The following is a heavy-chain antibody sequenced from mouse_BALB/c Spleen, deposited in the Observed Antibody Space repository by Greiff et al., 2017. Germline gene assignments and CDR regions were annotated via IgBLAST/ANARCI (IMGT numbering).Heavy chain of an antibody. CDR2: INSNGGST. CDR3: ARGCYYWYLDD. V-gene: IGHV5-6-3*01. J-gene: IGHJ1*01. CDR1: GFSFSSYG. Sequence: EVQLEESGGGLVQPGGSLKLSCAASGFSFSSYGMSWVRQTPDKRLVLVATINSNGGSTNYPDSVKGRFTISRDNTKNTLYLQMSSLKSEDTAMYYSARGCYYWYLDDWGAGTTVTVSS.